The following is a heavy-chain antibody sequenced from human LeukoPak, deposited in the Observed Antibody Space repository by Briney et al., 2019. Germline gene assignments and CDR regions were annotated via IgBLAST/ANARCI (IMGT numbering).Heavy chain of an antibody. Sequence: PSETLSLTCAVYGGSFSGYYWSRIRQPPGKGLEWIGEINHSGSTNYNPSLKSRVTISVDTSKNQFSLELSSVTAADTAVYYCARSPFWSGYYPSFYYGMDVWGQGTTVTVSS. CDR1: GGSFSGYY. CDR3: ARSPFWSGYYPSFYYGMDV. D-gene: IGHD3-3*01. J-gene: IGHJ6*02. CDR2: INHSGST. V-gene: IGHV4-34*01.